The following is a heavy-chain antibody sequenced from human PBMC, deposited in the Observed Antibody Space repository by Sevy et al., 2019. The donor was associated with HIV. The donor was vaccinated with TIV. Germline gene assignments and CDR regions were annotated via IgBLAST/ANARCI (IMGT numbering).Heavy chain of an antibody. J-gene: IGHJ6*02. CDR3: ARASRRDYYYGMDV. V-gene: IGHV3-72*01. CDR1: GFTFSDHY. Sequence: GGSLRLSCAASGFTFSDHYMDWVRQAPGKGLEWVGRTRNKANGYTTKYAASVKGRFTISRDDSKNSLYLQMNSLKTEDTAVYYCARASRRDYYYGMDVWGQGTTVTVSS. CDR2: TRNKANGYTT.